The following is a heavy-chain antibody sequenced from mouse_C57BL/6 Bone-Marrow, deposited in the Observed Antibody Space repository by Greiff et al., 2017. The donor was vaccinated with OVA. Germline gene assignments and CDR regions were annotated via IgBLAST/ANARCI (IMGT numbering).Heavy chain of an antibody. CDR3: ARDPHKDYFDY. J-gene: IGHJ2*01. CDR2: ISYDGSN. CDR1: GYSITSGYY. V-gene: IGHV3-6*01. D-gene: IGHD6-1*01. Sequence: EVQLQESGPGLVKPSQSLSLTCSVTGYSITSGYYWNWIRQFPGNKLEWMGYISYDGSNNYNPSLKNRISITRDTSKNQFFLKLNSVTTEDTATYYCARDPHKDYFDYWGQGTTLTVSS.